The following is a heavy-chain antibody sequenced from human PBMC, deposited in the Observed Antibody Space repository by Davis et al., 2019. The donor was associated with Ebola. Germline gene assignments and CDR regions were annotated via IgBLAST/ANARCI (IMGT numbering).Heavy chain of an antibody. D-gene: IGHD7-27*01. CDR3: AAELTGDAFDV. J-gene: IGHJ3*01. Sequence: GESLKISCAASGFTFSSYSMNWIRQAPGKGLEWVSYISGGSGEIHDADSVKGRFTISRDLSKNTLFLQMNNLRADDTAVYYCAAELTGDAFDVWGRGTMVTVSS. CDR2: ISGGSGEI. CDR1: GFTFSSYS. V-gene: IGHV3-21*04.